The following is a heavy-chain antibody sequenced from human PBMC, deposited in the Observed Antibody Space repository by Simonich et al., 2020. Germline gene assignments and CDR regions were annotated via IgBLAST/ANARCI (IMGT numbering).Heavy chain of an antibody. V-gene: IGHV4-34*01. CDR1: GGSFSGYY. CDR3: ARGKGWKNAFDI. CDR2: INHSGST. D-gene: IGHD1-1*01. Sequence: QVQLQQWGAGLLKPSETLSLTCAVYGGSFSGYYWSWIRQPPGTGLEWIGEINHSGSTKYHPSLQSRVTISVDTSKNQFSLKLSSGTAADTAVYYCARGKGWKNAFDIWGQGTMVTVSS. J-gene: IGHJ3*02.